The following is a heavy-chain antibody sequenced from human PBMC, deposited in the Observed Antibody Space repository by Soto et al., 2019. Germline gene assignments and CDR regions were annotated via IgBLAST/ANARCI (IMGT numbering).Heavy chain of an antibody. CDR3: ARDPSYYGMDV. CDR1: GYTFTSYA. CDR2: TNAGNVNT. J-gene: IGHJ6*02. V-gene: IGHV1-3*01. Sequence: ASVKVSCKASGYTFTSYAMHWVRQAPGQRLEWMGWTNAGNVNTKYSQKFQGRVTIIRDTSASTAYMELSSLRSEDTAVYYCARDPSYYGMDVWGQGTTVTVSS.